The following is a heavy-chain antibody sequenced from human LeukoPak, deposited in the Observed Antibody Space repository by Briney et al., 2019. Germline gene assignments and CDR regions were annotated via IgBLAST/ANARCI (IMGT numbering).Heavy chain of an antibody. Sequence: PSETLSLTCTVSGGSISSYYWSWIRQPPGKGLEWIGYIYYSGSTNYNPSLKSRVTISVDTSKNQFSLKLSSVTAADTAVYCCARASYSSSWLEPDYWGQGTLVTVSS. V-gene: IGHV4-59*01. D-gene: IGHD6-13*01. J-gene: IGHJ4*02. CDR3: ARASYSSSWLEPDY. CDR2: IYYSGST. CDR1: GGSISSYY.